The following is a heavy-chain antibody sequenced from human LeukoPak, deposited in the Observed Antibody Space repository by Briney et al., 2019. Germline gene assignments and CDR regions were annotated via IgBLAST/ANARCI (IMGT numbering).Heavy chain of an antibody. Sequence: PGGSLRLSCAASGLAFSAYKMHWVRQAPRKGLVWVSRISTDGYTTDYADSVKGRFTISRDNSKNTLYLQMNSLRAEDTAVYYCARAPSYDFWRGVFDYWGQGTLVTVSS. V-gene: IGHV3-74*01. CDR3: ARAPSYDFWRGVFDY. CDR2: ISTDGYTT. J-gene: IGHJ4*02. CDR1: GLAFSAYK. D-gene: IGHD3-3*01.